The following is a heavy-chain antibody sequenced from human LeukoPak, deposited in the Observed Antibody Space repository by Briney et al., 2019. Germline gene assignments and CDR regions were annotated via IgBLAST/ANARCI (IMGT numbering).Heavy chain of an antibody. CDR3: ATTFQDYGDSGAFDY. Sequence: SETLSLTCTVSGGSISSYYWSWIRQPPGKGLEWIGYIYYSGSTNYNPSLKSRVTISVDTSKNQFSLKLSSVTAADTAVYYCATTFQDYGDSGAFDYWGQGTLVTVSS. D-gene: IGHD4-17*01. CDR1: GGSISSYY. V-gene: IGHV4-59*01. J-gene: IGHJ4*02. CDR2: IYYSGST.